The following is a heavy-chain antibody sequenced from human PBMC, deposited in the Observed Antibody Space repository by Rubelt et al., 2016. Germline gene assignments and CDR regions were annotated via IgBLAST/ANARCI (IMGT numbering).Heavy chain of an antibody. CDR3: ATTIAIRPYYFDC. Sequence: QVQLVQSGAEVKKPGSSVKVSCKASGGTFSSYAISWVRQAPGQGLEWMGGIIPVFGTANYAQKFQGIIALTADESTGTADMGLSSLGSEATAVYYCATTIAIRPYYFDCWGQGTLVTVSS. V-gene: IGHV1-69*01. D-gene: IGHD6-6*01. J-gene: IGHJ4*02. CDR2: IIPVFGTA. CDR1: GGTFSSYA.